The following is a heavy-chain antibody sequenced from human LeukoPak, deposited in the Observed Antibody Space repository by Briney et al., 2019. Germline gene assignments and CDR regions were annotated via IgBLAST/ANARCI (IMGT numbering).Heavy chain of an antibody. CDR2: INHSGST. J-gene: IGHJ5*02. V-gene: IGHV4-34*01. Sequence: SETLSLTCAVYGGSFSGYYWSWIRQPPGKGLEWIGEINHSGSTNYNPSLKSRVAISVDTSKNQFSLKLSSVTAADTAVYYCARVRMRTTVTTWWFDPWGQGTLVTVSS. D-gene: IGHD4-17*01. CDR3: ARVRMRTTVTTWWFDP. CDR1: GGSFSGYY.